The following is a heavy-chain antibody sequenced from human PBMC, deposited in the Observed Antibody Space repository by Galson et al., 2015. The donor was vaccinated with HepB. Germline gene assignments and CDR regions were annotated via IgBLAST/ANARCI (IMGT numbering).Heavy chain of an antibody. Sequence: SVKVSCKALGYVFTTYGISWVRQAPGVGLEWMGWVSEHNYDTKSSQKFQGRVTMTTDTSTSTAYMELRRLTSDDTAVYFCARGTRGSLDFWGQGTLVTVSS. J-gene: IGHJ4*02. CDR3: ARGTRGSLDF. CDR2: VSEHNYDT. CDR1: GYVFTTYG. V-gene: IGHV1-18*01. D-gene: IGHD3-10*01.